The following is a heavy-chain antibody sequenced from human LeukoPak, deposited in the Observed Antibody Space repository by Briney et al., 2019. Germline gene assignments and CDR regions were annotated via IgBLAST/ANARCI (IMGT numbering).Heavy chain of an antibody. V-gene: IGHV4-59*01. Sequence: KPSETLSLTRTVSGGSISSDYWSWIRQPPGKGLEWIAYIYSSGSTNYSPSLKSRVTISVDTSKNQFSLKLSSVTPADTAVYYCARGPYSSSWLFDSWGQGTLVTVSS. J-gene: IGHJ4*02. CDR2: IYSSGST. CDR3: ARGPYSSSWLFDS. CDR1: GGSISSDY. D-gene: IGHD6-13*01.